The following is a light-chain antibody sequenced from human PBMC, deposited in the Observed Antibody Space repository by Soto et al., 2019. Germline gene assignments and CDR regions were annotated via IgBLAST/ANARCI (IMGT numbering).Light chain of an antibody. CDR1: QSVSSN. CDR2: GAS. Sequence: EIVMTQSPATLSVSPGERDTLSCRASQSVSSNLAWYQQKPRQAPRLLIYGASTRATVIPARFSASGSGTEFTLTISSLQSEDFAVYYCQQYNNWPPMAFGQGTKVEIK. J-gene: IGKJ1*01. V-gene: IGKV3-15*01. CDR3: QQYNNWPPMA.